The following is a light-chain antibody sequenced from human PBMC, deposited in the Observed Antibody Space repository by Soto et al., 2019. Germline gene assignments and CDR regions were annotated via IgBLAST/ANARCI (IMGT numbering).Light chain of an antibody. Sequence: EIVLTQSPATLSLSPGERATLSCRASQSVSSNLAWYQQKPGQAPRLLIYHASNRATGIPARFSGSGSGTDFTLTISSLEPEDFAVYYCQRGDTFGQGTRLEIK. CDR2: HAS. J-gene: IGKJ5*01. CDR1: QSVSSN. CDR3: QRGDT. V-gene: IGKV3-11*01.